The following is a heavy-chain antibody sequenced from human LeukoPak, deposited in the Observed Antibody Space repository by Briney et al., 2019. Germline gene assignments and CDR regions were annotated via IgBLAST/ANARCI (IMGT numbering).Heavy chain of an antibody. CDR1: GFTFSSYA. D-gene: IGHD1-1*01. V-gene: IGHV3-23*01. Sequence: GGSLRLSCAASGFTFSSYAMGWVRQAPGKGLEWVSAISGSGDTYYADSVKGRFTISRDNSKNTLYLQMNSLRAEDTGVYYCARDVLVRPLRYYFDFWGQGALVTVSS. CDR2: ISGSGDT. J-gene: IGHJ4*02. CDR3: ARDVLVRPLRYYFDF.